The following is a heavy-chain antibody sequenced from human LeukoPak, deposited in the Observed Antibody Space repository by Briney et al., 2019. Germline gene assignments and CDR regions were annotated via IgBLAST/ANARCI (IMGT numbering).Heavy chain of an antibody. CDR3: ARASLKGYDSSGYWSHCDY. V-gene: IGHV1-2*02. D-gene: IGHD3-22*01. CDR1: GYTFTGYY. Sequence: ASVKVSCKPSGYTFTGYYMHWVRQAPGHGLEWMGGINPNSGGTNYAQKFQRRFTMTRDTSISTAYLELSRLRSDDTAVYYCARASLKGYDSSGYWSHCDYWGQGTLVTVSS. CDR2: INPNSGGT. J-gene: IGHJ4*02.